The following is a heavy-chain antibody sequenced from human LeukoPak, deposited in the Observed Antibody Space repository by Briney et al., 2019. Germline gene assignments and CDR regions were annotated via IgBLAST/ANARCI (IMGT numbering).Heavy chain of an antibody. CDR2: IKRDGSEK. CDR1: GFTFSSYW. CDR3: ARDILTGTRDY. D-gene: IGHD3-9*01. Sequence: GGPLRLSCAASGFTFSSYWMSWVRQAPGKGLEWVANIKRDGSEKYYVDSVKGRFTISRDNAKNSLYLQMNSLRAEDTAVYYCARDILTGTRDYWGQGTLVTVSS. J-gene: IGHJ4*02. V-gene: IGHV3-7*01.